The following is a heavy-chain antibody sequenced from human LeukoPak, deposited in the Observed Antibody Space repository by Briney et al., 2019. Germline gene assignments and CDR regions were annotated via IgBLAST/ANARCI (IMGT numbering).Heavy chain of an antibody. D-gene: IGHD5-12*01. CDR3: ARVSGYDWGSFYDY. Sequence: PSETLSLTCAVYGGSFSGYYWSWIRQPPGKGLEWIGEINHSGSTNYNPSLKSRVTISVDTSKNQFSLKLSSVTAADTAMYYCARVSGYDWGSFYDYWGQGSLVTVSS. J-gene: IGHJ4*02. CDR2: INHSGST. V-gene: IGHV4-34*01. CDR1: GGSFSGYY.